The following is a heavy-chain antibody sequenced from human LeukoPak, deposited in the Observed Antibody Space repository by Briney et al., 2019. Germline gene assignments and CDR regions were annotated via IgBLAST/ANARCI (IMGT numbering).Heavy chain of an antibody. J-gene: IGHJ4*02. CDR2: ISGSGGST. CDR1: GFTFSSYA. CDR3: AKGGTYSSSWQNFDY. Sequence: GGSLRLSCAASGFTFSSYAMSWVRQAPGKGLEWVSAISGSGGSTYYADSVKGRFTISRDNSKNTLYLQMNSLRAEDTAVYYCAKGGTYSSSWQNFDYWGQGTLVTVSS. V-gene: IGHV3-23*01. D-gene: IGHD6-13*01.